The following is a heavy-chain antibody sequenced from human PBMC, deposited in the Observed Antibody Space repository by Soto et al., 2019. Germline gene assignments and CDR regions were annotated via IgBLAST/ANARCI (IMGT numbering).Heavy chain of an antibody. CDR3: ARDFFPQTGYSSGWYSSIQKY. J-gene: IGHJ4*02. CDR2: IWYDGSNK. V-gene: IGHV3-33*01. CDR1: GFTFSSYG. Sequence: QVQLVESGGGVVQPGRSLRLSCAASGFTFSSYGMHWVRQAPGKGLEWVAVIWYDGSNKYYADSVKGRFTISRDNSKNTLYLQMNSLRAEDTAVYYCARDFFPQTGYSSGWYSSIQKYWGQGTLVTVSS. D-gene: IGHD6-19*01.